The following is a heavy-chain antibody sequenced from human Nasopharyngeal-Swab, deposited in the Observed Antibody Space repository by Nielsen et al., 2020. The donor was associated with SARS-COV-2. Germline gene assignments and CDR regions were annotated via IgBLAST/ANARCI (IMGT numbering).Heavy chain of an antibody. J-gene: IGHJ4*02. Sequence: SETLSLTCAVYGGSFSGYYWSWIRQPPGKGLEWIGEINHSGSTNYNPSLKSRVTISVDTSKNQFSLKLSSVTAADTAVYYCARVELRFLEWYDCWGQGTLVTVSS. D-gene: IGHD3-3*01. V-gene: IGHV4-34*01. CDR2: INHSGST. CDR3: ARVELRFLEWYDC. CDR1: GGSFSGYY.